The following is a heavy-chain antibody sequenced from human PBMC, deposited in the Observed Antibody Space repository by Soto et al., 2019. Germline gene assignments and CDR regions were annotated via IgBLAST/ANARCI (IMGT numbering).Heavy chain of an antibody. V-gene: IGHV4-39*01. CDR1: GGSVSSSSYY. Sequence: PSETLSLTCTVSGGSVSSSSYYWGWVRQPPGKGLEWIGSVYYSGSTYYNPSLESRVTISVDKSKNQFSLKLMSLSAADTAVCYCGRLEGLATISYYFDYWGQGALVTVSS. J-gene: IGHJ4*02. CDR3: GRLEGLATISYYFDY. CDR2: VYYSGST. D-gene: IGHD3-16*02.